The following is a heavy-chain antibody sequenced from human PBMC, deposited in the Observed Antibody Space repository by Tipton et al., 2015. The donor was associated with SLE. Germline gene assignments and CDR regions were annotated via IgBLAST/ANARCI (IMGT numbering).Heavy chain of an antibody. V-gene: IGHV3-23*01. CDR3: ARDIVATIGGYYFDY. Sequence: SLRLSCAASGFTFSSHAMSWVRQAPGKGLEWVSGISGSGGSAYYADSVKGRFTISRDNSKNTLYVQMNSLRAEDTAVYYCARDIVATIGGYYFDYWGQGTLVTVSS. J-gene: IGHJ4*02. CDR1: GFTFSSHA. D-gene: IGHD5-12*01. CDR2: ISGSGGSA.